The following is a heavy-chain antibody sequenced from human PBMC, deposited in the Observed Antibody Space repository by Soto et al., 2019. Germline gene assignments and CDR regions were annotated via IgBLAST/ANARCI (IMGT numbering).Heavy chain of an antibody. D-gene: IGHD3-16*01. V-gene: IGHV3-7*03. CDR2: IKEDGSEK. CDR1: GFTFSTYW. Sequence: EVQLVESGGGLVQPGGSLRLSCTASGFTFSTYWMSWVRQAPGKGLGWVANIKEDGSEKYYVDSVKGRFSISRDNARSSLYLQMNSLRRVDTAVYYCVRVGLLGGYWGQGTQFTVSS. CDR3: VRVGLLGGY. J-gene: IGHJ4*02.